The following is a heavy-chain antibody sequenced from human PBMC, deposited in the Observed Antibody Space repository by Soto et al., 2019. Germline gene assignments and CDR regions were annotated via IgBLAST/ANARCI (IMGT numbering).Heavy chain of an antibody. CDR3: ARDRGYDSFDY. CDR1: GFTFSTSW. D-gene: IGHD5-12*01. CDR2: IREDGAEQ. V-gene: IGHV3-7*01. J-gene: IGHJ4*02. Sequence: GGSLRLSCAASGFTFSTSWMTWVRQAPGKGLQWVANIREDGAEQYYVDSVKGRFTISRDNAKNSLYLQMNSLRVEDTAVYYCARDRGYDSFDYWGQGILVTVSS.